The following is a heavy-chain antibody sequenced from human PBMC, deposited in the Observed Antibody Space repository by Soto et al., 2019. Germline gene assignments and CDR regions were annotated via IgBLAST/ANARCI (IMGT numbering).Heavy chain of an antibody. CDR3: TRDGGFRFYYYGMDV. D-gene: IGHD2-15*01. CDR2: IGNSGSYT. Sequence: QVQLVESGGGLVKPGGSLRLSCAASGFTFSDYYMNWIRQAPGKGLEWVSYIGNSGSYTAYADSVKGRFTISRDNAKNSLYLQMNSLRDEDTAVYYCTRDGGFRFYYYGMDVWGQGTTVTVSS. CDR1: GFTFSDYY. V-gene: IGHV3-11*05. J-gene: IGHJ6*02.